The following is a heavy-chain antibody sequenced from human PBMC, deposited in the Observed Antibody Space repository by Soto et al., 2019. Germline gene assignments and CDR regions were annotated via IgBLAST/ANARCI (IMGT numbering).Heavy chain of an antibody. CDR3: AKAPGYSSSWYPNY. D-gene: IGHD6-13*01. CDR1: GFTFSSYA. J-gene: IGHJ4*02. CDR2: ISGSGGST. Sequence: GGSLRLSCAASGFTFSSYAMSWVRQAPGKGLEWVSAISGSGGSTYYADSVKGRFTISRDNSKNTLYLQMNSLRAEDTAVYYCAKAPGYSSSWYPNYWGQGTLVTVSS. V-gene: IGHV3-23*01.